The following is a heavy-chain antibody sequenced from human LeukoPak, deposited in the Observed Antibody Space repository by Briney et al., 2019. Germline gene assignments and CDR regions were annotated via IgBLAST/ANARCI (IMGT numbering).Heavy chain of an antibody. V-gene: IGHV1-2*02. CDR1: GYTFTSYG. Sequence: ASVKVSCKASGYTFTSYGISWVRQAPGQGLEWMGWINPNSGGTNYAQKFQGRVTMTRDTSISTAYMELSRLRSDDTAVYYCARDLGGQAAVRYWYYYGMDVWGQGTTVTVSS. CDR2: INPNSGGT. J-gene: IGHJ6*02. CDR3: ARDLGGQAAVRYWYYYGMDV. D-gene: IGHD6-13*01.